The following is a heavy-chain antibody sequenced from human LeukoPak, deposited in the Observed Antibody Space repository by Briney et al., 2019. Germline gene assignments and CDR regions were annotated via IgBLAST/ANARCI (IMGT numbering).Heavy chain of an antibody. CDR1: GGSFSGYY. D-gene: IGHD5-18*01. J-gene: IGHJ5*02. CDR2: INHSGST. Sequence: PSETLSLTCAVYGGSFSGYYWSWIRQPPGKGLEWIGEINHSGSTNYNPSLKSRVTISVGTSKSQFSLKLSSVTAADTAVYHCARQSGYSYGPDPWGQGTLVTVSS. V-gene: IGHV4-34*01. CDR3: ARQSGYSYGPDP.